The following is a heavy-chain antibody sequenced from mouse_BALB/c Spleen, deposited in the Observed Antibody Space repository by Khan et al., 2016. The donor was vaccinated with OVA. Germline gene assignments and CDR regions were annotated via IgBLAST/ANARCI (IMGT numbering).Heavy chain of an antibody. CDR3: ARHNYYGYYFDY. CDR2: ISYSGFT. Sequence: EVQLQESGPGLVKPSQSLSLTCTVTGYSITSGYAWNWIRQFPGNKLEWMGYISYSGFTNYNPSLKSRISITRDTSKNQFFLQLRSVTTEDTATYYCARHNYYGYYFDYWGQGATLTVSS. V-gene: IGHV3-2*02. D-gene: IGHD1-1*01. J-gene: IGHJ2*01. CDR1: GYSITSGYA.